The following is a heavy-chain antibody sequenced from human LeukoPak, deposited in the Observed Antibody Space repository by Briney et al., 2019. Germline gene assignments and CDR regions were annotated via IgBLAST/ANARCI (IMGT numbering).Heavy chain of an antibody. CDR3: ARKPTLDDSSGYYPPDY. V-gene: IGHV1-18*01. CDR1: GYTLTSYG. J-gene: IGHJ4*02. Sequence: ASVKVSCKGSGYTLTSYGICWVRQAPGQGLEWMGWISAYNGNTYYAQKLQGRVTMTTDTSTSTAYMELRSLRSDDTAVYYCARKPTLDDSSGYYPPDYWGQGTLVTVSS. CDR2: ISAYNGNT. D-gene: IGHD3-22*01.